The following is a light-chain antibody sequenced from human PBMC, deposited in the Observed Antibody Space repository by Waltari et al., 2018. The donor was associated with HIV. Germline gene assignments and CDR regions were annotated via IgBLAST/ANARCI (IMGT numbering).Light chain of an antibody. CDR2: GAS. Sequence: EIVLTQSPGTVSLSPGERATLSCRASQSVTSSYLAWYQQKPGQAPRLLIYGASSRATGSPDRFSGSGSGTDFTLTISRLEPEDFAVYYCQQYGSSAYTFGQGTKLQIK. J-gene: IGKJ2*01. CDR1: QSVTSSY. CDR3: QQYGSSAYT. V-gene: IGKV3-20*01.